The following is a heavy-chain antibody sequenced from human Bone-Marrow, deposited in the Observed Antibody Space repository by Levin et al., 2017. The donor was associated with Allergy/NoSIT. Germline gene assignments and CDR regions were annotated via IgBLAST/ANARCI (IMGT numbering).Heavy chain of an antibody. CDR2: LDPEDGEA. CDR1: GDTPAESA. V-gene: IGHV1-24*01. Sequence: ASVKVSCKVSGDTPAESAMQWVRQAPGKGLEWMGGLDPEDGEAVYAQQFQGRVQMTDDISTDTAYMELSRLTSSDTAVYYCTRGLERFGVFEVWGQGTHVLVSS. D-gene: IGHD3-10*01. J-gene: IGHJ1*01. CDR3: TRGLERFGVFEV.